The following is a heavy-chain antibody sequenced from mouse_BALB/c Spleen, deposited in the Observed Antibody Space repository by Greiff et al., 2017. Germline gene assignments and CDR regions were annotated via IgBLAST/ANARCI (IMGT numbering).Heavy chain of an antibody. Sequence: QVQLQQSGAELAKPGASVKMSCKASGYTFTSYWMHWVKQRPGQGLEWIGYINPSTGYTEYNQKFKDKATLTADKSSSTAYMQLSSLTSEDSAVYYCARSHSFLYAMDYWGQGTSVTVSS. CDR2: INPSTGYT. CDR1: GYTFTSYW. CDR3: ARSHSFLYAMDY. J-gene: IGHJ4*01. V-gene: IGHV1-7*01.